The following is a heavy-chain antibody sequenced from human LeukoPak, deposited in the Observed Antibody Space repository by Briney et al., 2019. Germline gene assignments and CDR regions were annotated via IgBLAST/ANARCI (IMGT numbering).Heavy chain of an antibody. CDR3: AVLTYQLLDYYFDY. CDR1: GFIFSSYS. V-gene: IGHV3-48*01. Sequence: GGSLRLSCAASGFIFSSYSMNWVRQAPGEGLEWVSYISSSGSTIYYADSVKGRFTISRANAKNSLYLQMNSLRAEDTAVYYCAVLTYQLLDYYFDYWGQGTLVTVSS. D-gene: IGHD2-2*01. J-gene: IGHJ4*02. CDR2: ISSSGSTI.